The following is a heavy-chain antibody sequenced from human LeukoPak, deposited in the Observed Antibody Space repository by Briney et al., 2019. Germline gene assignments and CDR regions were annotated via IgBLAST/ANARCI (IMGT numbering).Heavy chain of an antibody. CDR3: ARGGPYGYIWGSYRFLSD. V-gene: IGHV1-2*06. CDR2: INPNSGGT. D-gene: IGHD3-16*02. Sequence: ASVKVSCKASGYTFTGYYMHWVRQAPGQGLEWMGRINPNSGGTNYAQKFQGRVTITRDTSISTAYMEVSRLRSDDTAVYYCARGGPYGYIWGSYRFLSDWGQGTLVTVSS. J-gene: IGHJ4*02. CDR1: GYTFTGYY.